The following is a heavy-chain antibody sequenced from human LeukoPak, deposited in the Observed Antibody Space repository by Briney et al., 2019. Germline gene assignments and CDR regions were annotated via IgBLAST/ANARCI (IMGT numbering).Heavy chain of an antibody. V-gene: IGHV1-8*03. CDR2: INPNSGNT. CDR3: ARGPPYGPQHY. CDR1: GYTFTNYE. J-gene: IGHJ4*02. Sequence: GASVKVSCKASGYTFTNYEINWVRQATGQGLEWMGWINPNSGNTGYLQKFQGRVTITRKTSINTAYMDLSGLRSEDTAVYYCARGPPYGPQHYWGQGTLVTVSS. D-gene: IGHD4-17*01.